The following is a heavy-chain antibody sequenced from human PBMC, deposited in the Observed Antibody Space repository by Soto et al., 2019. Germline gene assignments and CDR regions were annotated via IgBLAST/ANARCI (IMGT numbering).Heavy chain of an antibody. Sequence: QLLESGGGLVQPGGSLRLSCAASGFTFSTYAMNWVRQAPGKGLEWVSGISGSGATTYYADSVKGRFTISRDNSKNTLYLQMNSLRAEDTAIYYCAKALLINVLLRDNGIDVWGQGTTVTVSS. J-gene: IGHJ6*02. CDR2: ISGSGATT. V-gene: IGHV3-23*01. CDR1: GFTFSTYA. CDR3: AKALLINVLLRDNGIDV. D-gene: IGHD3-10*01.